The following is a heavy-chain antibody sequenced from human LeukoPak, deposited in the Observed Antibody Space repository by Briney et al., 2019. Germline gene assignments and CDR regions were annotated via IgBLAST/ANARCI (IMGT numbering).Heavy chain of an antibody. CDR3: ASQAAAGTTGGDY. V-gene: IGHV1-69*05. CDR2: IIPIFGTA. J-gene: IGHJ4*02. Sequence: ASVKVSCKASGGTSSSYAISWVRQAPGQGLEWMGGIIPIFGTAKYAQKFQGRVTITTDESTSTAYMELSSLRSEDTAVYYCASQAAAGTTGGDYWGQGTLVTVSS. D-gene: IGHD6-13*01. CDR1: GGTSSSYA.